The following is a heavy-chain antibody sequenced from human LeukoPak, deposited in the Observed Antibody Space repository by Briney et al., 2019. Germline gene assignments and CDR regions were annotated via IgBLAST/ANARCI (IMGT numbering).Heavy chain of an antibody. V-gene: IGHV3-30-3*01. J-gene: IGHJ4*02. Sequence: GGSLRLSCAASGFTFSSYAMHWVRQAPGKGLEWVAVISYDGSNKYYADSVKGRFTISRDNSKNTLYLQMNSLRAEDTAVYYCVTLGELSLGGDYWGQGTLVTVSS. CDR2: ISYDGSNK. CDR1: GFTFSSYA. D-gene: IGHD3-16*02. CDR3: VTLGELSLGGDY.